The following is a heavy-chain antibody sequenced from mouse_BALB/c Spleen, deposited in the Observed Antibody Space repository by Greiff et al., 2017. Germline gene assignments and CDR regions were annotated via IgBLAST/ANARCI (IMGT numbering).Heavy chain of an antibody. CDR2: ISSGSSTI. CDR1: GFTFSSFG. V-gene: IGHV5-17*02. J-gene: IGHJ4*01. D-gene: IGHD3-2*02. CDR3: ARSELRAMDY. Sequence: EVMLVESGGGLVQPGGSRKLSCAASGFTFSSFGMHWVRQAPEKGLEWVAYISSGSSTIYYADTVKGRFTISRDNPKNTLFLQMTSLRSEDTAMYYCARSELRAMDYWGQGTSVTVSS.